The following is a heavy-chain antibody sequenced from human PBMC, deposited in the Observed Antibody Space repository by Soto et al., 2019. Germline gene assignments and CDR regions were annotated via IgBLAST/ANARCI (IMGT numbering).Heavy chain of an antibody. J-gene: IGHJ5*02. Sequence: QLQLQESGPGLVKPSETLSLTCTVSGGSISSSSYYWGWIRQPPGKGLEWIGSIYYSGSTYYNPSLKSRVTISVDTAKNQFSLKLSSVTAADTAVYYCARHGRNCSGGSCSFWFDPWGQGTLVTVSS. CDR3: ARHGRNCSGGSCSFWFDP. CDR1: GGSISSSSYY. CDR2: IYYSGST. V-gene: IGHV4-39*01. D-gene: IGHD2-15*01.